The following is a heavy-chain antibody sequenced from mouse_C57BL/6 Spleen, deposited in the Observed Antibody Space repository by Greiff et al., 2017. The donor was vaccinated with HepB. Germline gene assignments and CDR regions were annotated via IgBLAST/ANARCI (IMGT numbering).Heavy chain of an antibody. CDR2: IYPGDGDT. D-gene: IGHD2-3*01. Sequence: VQLQQSGAELVKPGASVKISCKASGYAFSSYWMNWVKQRPGKGLEWIGQIYPGDGDTNYNGKFKGKATLPADKSSRTAYMQLSSMTSEDSAVYFFASVMGSYWYFDVWGTGTTVTVSS. J-gene: IGHJ1*03. CDR3: ASVMGSYWYFDV. CDR1: GYAFSSYW. V-gene: IGHV1-80*01.